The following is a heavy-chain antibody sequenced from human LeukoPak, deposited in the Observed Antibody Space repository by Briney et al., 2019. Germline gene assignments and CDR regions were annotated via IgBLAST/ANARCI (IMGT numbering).Heavy chain of an antibody. V-gene: IGHV4-34*01. Sequence: PSETLSLTCAVYGGSFSGYYWSWIRQPPGKGLEWIGEINHSGSTNYNPSLKSRVTISVDTSKNQFSLKLSSVTAADTAVYYCARGSGYSYGYNTYFRTYYFDYWGQGTLVTVSS. D-gene: IGHD5-18*01. J-gene: IGHJ4*02. CDR2: INHSGST. CDR1: GGSFSGYY. CDR3: ARGSGYSYGYNTYFRTYYFDY.